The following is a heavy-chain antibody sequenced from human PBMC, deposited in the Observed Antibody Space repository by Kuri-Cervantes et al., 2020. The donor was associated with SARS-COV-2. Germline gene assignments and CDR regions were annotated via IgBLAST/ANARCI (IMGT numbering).Heavy chain of an antibody. CDR3: AKLAHYDSSGYYSRN. Sequence: GESLKISCAASGFTFSSYEMNWVRQAPGKGLEWVSYISSSGSTIYYADSVKGRFTISRDNAKNSLYLQMNSLRAEDTAVYYCAKLAHYDSSGYYSRNWGQGTLVTVSS. CDR1: GFTFSSYE. CDR2: ISSSGSTI. J-gene: IGHJ4*02. D-gene: IGHD3-22*01. V-gene: IGHV3-48*03.